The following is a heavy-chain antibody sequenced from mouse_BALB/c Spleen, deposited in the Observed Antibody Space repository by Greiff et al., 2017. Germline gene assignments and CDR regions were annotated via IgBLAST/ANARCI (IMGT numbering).Heavy chain of an antibody. CDR2: ISSGGST. Sequence: EVKLMESGGGLVKPGGSLKLSCAASGFTFSSYAMSWVRQTPEKRLEWVASISSGGSTYYPDSVKGRFTISRDNARNILYLQMSSLRSEDTAMYYCARGNGYVPDYWGQGTTLTVSS. V-gene: IGHV5-6-5*01. CDR3: ARGNGYVPDY. J-gene: IGHJ2*01. CDR1: GFTFSSYA. D-gene: IGHD1-2*01.